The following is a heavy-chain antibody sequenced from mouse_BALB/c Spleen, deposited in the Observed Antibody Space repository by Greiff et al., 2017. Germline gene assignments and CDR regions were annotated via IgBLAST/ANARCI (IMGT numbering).Heavy chain of an antibody. CDR2: IDPSDSET. Sequence: QVQLQQSGPQLVRPGASVKISCKASGYSFTSYWMHWVKQRPGQGLEWIGMIDPSDSETRLNQKFKDKATLTVDKSSSTAYMQLSSPTSEDSAVYYCARPSYRYEALDYWGQGTSVTVSS. CDR1: GYSFTSYW. CDR3: ARPSYRYEALDY. J-gene: IGHJ4*01. D-gene: IGHD2-14*01. V-gene: IGHV1S127*01.